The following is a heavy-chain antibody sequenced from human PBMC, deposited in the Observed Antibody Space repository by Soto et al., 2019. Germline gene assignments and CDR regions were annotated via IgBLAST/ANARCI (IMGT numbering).Heavy chain of an antibody. CDR1: GFTFNIHW. J-gene: IGHJ6*02. Sequence: QPGGSLRLSCAASGFTFNIHWMHWVRQAPGKGLVWVSGVNSDAISTNYADFVKGRFTISRDDTKNTLFLQMNTLRVEDTAVYYCARGVRTGSYPYHYYAMDVWGQGTTVTVSS. CDR2: VNSDAIST. D-gene: IGHD1-26*01. V-gene: IGHV3-74*01. CDR3: ARGVRTGSYPYHYYAMDV.